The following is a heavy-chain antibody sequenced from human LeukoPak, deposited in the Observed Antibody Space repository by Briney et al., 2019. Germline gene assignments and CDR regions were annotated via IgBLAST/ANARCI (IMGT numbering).Heavy chain of an antibody. CDR2: INPNSGGT. Sequence: AASVKVSCKASAYTFTGYYMHWVRQAPGQGLEWMGWINPNSGGTNYAQKFQGRVTMTRDTSTSTAYMELSSLRSEDTAVYYCATDQANWNETRRFYYYYYGMDVWGQGTTVTVSS. CDR1: AYTFTGYY. J-gene: IGHJ6*02. CDR3: ATDQANWNETRRFYYYYYGMDV. D-gene: IGHD1-20*01. V-gene: IGHV1-2*02.